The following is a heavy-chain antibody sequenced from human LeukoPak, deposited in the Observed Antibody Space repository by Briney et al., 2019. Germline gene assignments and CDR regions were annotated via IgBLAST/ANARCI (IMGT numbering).Heavy chain of an antibody. J-gene: IGHJ4*02. CDR3: ARRTGLFAPAGSD. Sequence: SETLSLTCTVSGGSISSSSYYWGWIRQPPGKGLEWIGTIYYAGDTYYNPSLKSRVTMSVDTSKNQLFLKLTSVTAADAAVYYCARRTGLFAPAGSDWGQGTLVTVSS. CDR2: IYYAGDT. V-gene: IGHV4-39*01. D-gene: IGHD6-13*01. CDR1: GGSISSSSYY.